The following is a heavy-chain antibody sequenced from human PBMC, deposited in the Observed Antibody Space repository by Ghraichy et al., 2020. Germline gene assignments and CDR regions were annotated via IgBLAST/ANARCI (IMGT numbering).Heavy chain of an antibody. CDR1: GGSFSGYY. V-gene: IGHV4-34*01. CDR3: ARQSRRRYFDWLKPYSNWFDP. J-gene: IGHJ5*02. Sequence: SETLSLTCAVYGGSFSGYYWSWIRQPPGKGLEWIGEINHSGSTNYNPSLKSRVTISVDTSKNQFSLKLSSVTAADTAVYYCARQSRRRYFDWLKPYSNWFDPWGQGTLVTVSS. CDR2: INHSGST. D-gene: IGHD3-9*01.